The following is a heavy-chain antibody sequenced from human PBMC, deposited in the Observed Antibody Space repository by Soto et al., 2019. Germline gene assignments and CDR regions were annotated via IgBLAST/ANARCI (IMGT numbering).Heavy chain of an antibody. V-gene: IGHV3-13*04. D-gene: IGHD5-12*01. J-gene: IGHJ5*02. Sequence: EVQLVESGGGLVQPGGSLRLSCAASGFTFSSYDMHWVRQATGTGLEWFSAIGTAGDTYYTGSVKVRFTISRENAKNSLYLQMNSLRAGDTAVYYCARGGGRVATPWFDPWGQGTLVTVSS. CDR2: IGTAGDT. CDR3: ARGGGRVATPWFDP. CDR1: GFTFSSYD.